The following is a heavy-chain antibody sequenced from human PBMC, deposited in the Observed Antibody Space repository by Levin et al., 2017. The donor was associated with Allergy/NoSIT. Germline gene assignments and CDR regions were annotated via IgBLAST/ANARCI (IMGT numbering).Heavy chain of an antibody. Sequence: PSETLSLTCTVSGGSISSGGYYWSWIRQHPGKGLEWIGYIYYSGSTYYNPSLKSRVTISVDTSKNQFSLKLSSVTAADTAVYYCGGGSGSYYEGYFDYWGQGTLVTVSS. J-gene: IGHJ4*02. CDR2: IYYSGST. CDR1: GGSISSGGYY. D-gene: IGHD3-10*01. CDR3: GGGSGSYYEGYFDY. V-gene: IGHV4-31*03.